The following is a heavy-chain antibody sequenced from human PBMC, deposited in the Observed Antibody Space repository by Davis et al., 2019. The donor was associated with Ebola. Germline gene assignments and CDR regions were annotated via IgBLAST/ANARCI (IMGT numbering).Heavy chain of an antibody. J-gene: IGHJ4*02. D-gene: IGHD5-24*01. CDR1: GFTFSSYG. Sequence: GESLKISCAASGFTFSSYGMHWVRQAPGKGLEWVAVISYDGSNKYYADFVKGRFTISRDNSKNTLYLQMNSLRAEDTAVYYCAKGSWVEMATIGVYWGQGTLVTVSS. CDR2: ISYDGSNK. CDR3: AKGSWVEMATIGVY. V-gene: IGHV3-30*18.